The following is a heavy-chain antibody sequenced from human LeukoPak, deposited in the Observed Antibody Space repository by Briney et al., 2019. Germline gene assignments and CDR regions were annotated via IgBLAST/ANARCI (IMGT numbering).Heavy chain of an antibody. D-gene: IGHD5-12*01. CDR2: IKQDGSEK. CDR3: ARDADSGYDDHPDAFDI. V-gene: IGHV3-7*01. CDR1: GFTFSSYW. J-gene: IGHJ3*02. Sequence: PGGSLRLSCAASGFTFSSYWMSWVRQAPGKGLEWVANIKQDGSEKYYVDSVKGRFTISRDNAKNSLYLQMNSLRAEDTAVYYCARDADSGYDDHPDAFDIWGQGTMVTVSS.